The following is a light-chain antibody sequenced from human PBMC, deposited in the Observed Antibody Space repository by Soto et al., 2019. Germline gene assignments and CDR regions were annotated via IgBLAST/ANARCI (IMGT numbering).Light chain of an antibody. J-gene: IGKJ2*01. CDR1: QSVGTY. Sequence: DIVLTQSPATLSLSPGKRATLSCRASQSVGTYLAWYQHKPGQAPRLLIYDGSNRATGIPDRISGSGSGTDFTLTISSLAPEDFAVFYCQQRGKWPPYTFGQGTKVEIK. CDR3: QQRGKWPPYT. CDR2: DGS. V-gene: IGKV3-11*01.